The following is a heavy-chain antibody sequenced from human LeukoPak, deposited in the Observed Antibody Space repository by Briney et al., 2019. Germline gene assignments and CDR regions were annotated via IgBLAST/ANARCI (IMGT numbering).Heavy chain of an antibody. CDR2: IRYDGSNK. Sequence: GGSLRLSCAASGFTFSSYGMHWVRQAPGKGLEWVAFIRYDGSNKYYADSVKGRFTISRDNSKNTLYPQMNSLRAEDTAVYYCAKAVLRFLEWSLPDYYYYYMDVWGKGTTVTVSS. V-gene: IGHV3-30*02. CDR3: AKAVLRFLEWSLPDYYYYYMDV. CDR1: GFTFSSYG. D-gene: IGHD3-3*01. J-gene: IGHJ6*03.